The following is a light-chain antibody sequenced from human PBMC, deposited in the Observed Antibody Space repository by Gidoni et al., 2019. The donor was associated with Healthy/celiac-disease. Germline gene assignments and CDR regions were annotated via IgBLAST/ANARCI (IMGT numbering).Light chain of an antibody. J-gene: IGKJ1*01. CDR1: QSVSSN. CDR2: GAS. CDR3: QQYNNCPPWT. Sequence: DIVMTQSPATLSVSPGERATLSCRASQSVSSNLAWYQQKPGQAPRLLIYGASTRAHGILARFSGSGAGTEFTLTISSLQSEDFAVYYCQQYNNCPPWTFGQGTKVEIK. V-gene: IGKV3-15*01.